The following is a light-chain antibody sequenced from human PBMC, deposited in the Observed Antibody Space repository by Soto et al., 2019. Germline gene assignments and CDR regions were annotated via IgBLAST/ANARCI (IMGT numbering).Light chain of an antibody. CDR1: TGAVTSGHF. CDR3: LLSYNGARPV. V-gene: IGLV7-46*01. Sequence: QAVVTQEPSLTVSPGGTVTLTCGSSTGAVTSGHFPYWFQQKPGQAPKTLIYDTSNKHSWTPARFSGSLLGGKAALTLTGAQPEDEAEYYCLLSYNGARPVFGVGTQLTVL. CDR2: DTS. J-gene: IGLJ7*01.